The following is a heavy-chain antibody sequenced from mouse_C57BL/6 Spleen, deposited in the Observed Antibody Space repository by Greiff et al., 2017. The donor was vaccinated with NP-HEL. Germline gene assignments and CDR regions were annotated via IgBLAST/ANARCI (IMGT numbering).Heavy chain of an antibody. CDR1: GYTFTSYG. J-gene: IGHJ2*01. D-gene: IGHD2-4*01. CDR2: IYPRSGNT. V-gene: IGHV1-81*01. Sequence: VQLQQSGAELARPGASVKLSCKASGYTFTSYGISWVKQRTGQGLEWIGEIYPRSGNTYYNEKFKGKATLTADKSSSTAYMELRSLTSEDSAVYFCAREGPYDYDRDYFDYWGQGTTLTVSS. CDR3: AREGPYDYDRDYFDY.